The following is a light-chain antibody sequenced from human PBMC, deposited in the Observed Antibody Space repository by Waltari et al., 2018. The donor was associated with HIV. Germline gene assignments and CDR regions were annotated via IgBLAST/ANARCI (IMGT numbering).Light chain of an antibody. CDR2: SNT. CDR3: SAWDVTLNGLV. Sequence: QSLLTPSPSASGTPGQRVNLSCFRTSSNIATRPVTWYQHFPGTPPKLRIFSNTERPAGVPDRVSGSKSGTSASLAISGLHSQDEADYYCSAWDVTLNGLVFGGGTRLSVL. V-gene: IGLV1-44*01. J-gene: IGLJ2*01. CDR1: SSNIATRP.